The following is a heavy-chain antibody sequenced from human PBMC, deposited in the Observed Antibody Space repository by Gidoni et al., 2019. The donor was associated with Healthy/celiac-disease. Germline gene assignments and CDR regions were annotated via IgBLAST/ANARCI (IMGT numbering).Heavy chain of an antibody. CDR2: ISGSGGST. CDR1: GFTFSRYA. Sequence: EVQLLESGGGLVQPGGSLRLSCAASGFTFSRYAMSWVSQAPGKGLEWVSAISGSGGSTYYADSVKGRFTISRDSSKNTLYLQMSSLRAEDTAVYYCAKDRGGDYTAGFDPWGQVTLVTVSS. J-gene: IGHJ5*02. D-gene: IGHD4-17*01. CDR3: AKDRGGDYTAGFDP. V-gene: IGHV3-23*01.